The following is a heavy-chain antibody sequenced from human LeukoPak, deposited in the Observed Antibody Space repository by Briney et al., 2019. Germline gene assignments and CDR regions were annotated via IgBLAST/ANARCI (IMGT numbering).Heavy chain of an antibody. V-gene: IGHV3-15*01. CDR2: IKSKTDGGTT. CDR1: GFTFSNAW. Sequence: GGSLRLSCAASGFTFSNAWMSWVRQAPGKGLEWVGRIKSKTDGGTTDYAAPVKGRFTISRDDSKNTLYLQMNSLKTEDTAVYYCTTNPYDRSGYHIWGQGTMVTVSS. D-gene: IGHD3-22*01. CDR3: TTNPYDRSGYHI. J-gene: IGHJ3*02.